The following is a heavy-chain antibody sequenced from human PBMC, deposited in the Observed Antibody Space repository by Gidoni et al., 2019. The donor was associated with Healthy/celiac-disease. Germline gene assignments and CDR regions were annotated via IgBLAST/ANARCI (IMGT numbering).Heavy chain of an antibody. CDR2: IIPIFGTA. J-gene: IGHJ3*02. CDR3: ARDEKIAVAGQAGDAFDI. V-gene: IGHV1-69*01. CDR1: GGTFSSYA. D-gene: IGHD6-19*01. Sequence: QVQLVQSGAEVKKPGSSVKVSCKASGGTFSSYAISWVRQAPGQGLEWMGGIIPIFGTANYAQKFQGRVTITADESTSTAYMELSSLRSEDTAVYYCARDEKIAVAGQAGDAFDIWGQGTMVTVSS.